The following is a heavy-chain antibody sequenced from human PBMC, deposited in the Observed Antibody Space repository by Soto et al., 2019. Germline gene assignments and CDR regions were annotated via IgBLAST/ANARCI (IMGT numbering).Heavy chain of an antibody. CDR3: TRVRLRSSRSAVY. V-gene: IGHV3-72*01. CDR1: GFTFSDHY. CDR2: IKNKANSYTT. Sequence: EVQLVESGGGLVQPEGSLRLSCAASGFTFSDHYMDWVRQAPGKGLEWVGRIKNKANSYTTEYAAPVQGRFIISRDDSQTAAFLQMNRLLPDDTAVYYCTRVRLRSSRSAVYWGQGVLVTVSS. J-gene: IGHJ4*02. D-gene: IGHD6-19*01.